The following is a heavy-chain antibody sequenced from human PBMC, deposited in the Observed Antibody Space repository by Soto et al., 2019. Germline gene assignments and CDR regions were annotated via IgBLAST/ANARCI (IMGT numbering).Heavy chain of an antibody. CDR3: ARDSDTAMVQVYYGMDV. Sequence: ASVKVSCKASGYTFTSYAMHWVRQAPGQRLEWMGWINAGNGNTKYSQKFQGRVTITRDTSASTAYMELSSLRSDDTAVYYCARDSDTAMVQVYYGMDVWGQGTTVTVSS. V-gene: IGHV1-3*01. CDR1: GYTFTSYA. CDR2: INAGNGNT. D-gene: IGHD5-18*01. J-gene: IGHJ6*02.